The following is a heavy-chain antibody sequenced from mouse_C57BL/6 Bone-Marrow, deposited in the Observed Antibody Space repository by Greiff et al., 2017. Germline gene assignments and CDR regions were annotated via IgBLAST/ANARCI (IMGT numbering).Heavy chain of an antibody. D-gene: IGHD1-1*01. Sequence: QVQLQQSGAELVKPGASVTMSCKASGYTFTSYWITWVKQRPGQGLEWIGDIYPGSGSTNYNEKFKSKATLTVDTSSSTAYMQLSSLTSEDSAVYYCARCYGSSSWFAYWGQGTLVTVSA. V-gene: IGHV1-55*01. CDR3: ARCYGSSSWFAY. J-gene: IGHJ3*01. CDR1: GYTFTSYW. CDR2: IYPGSGST.